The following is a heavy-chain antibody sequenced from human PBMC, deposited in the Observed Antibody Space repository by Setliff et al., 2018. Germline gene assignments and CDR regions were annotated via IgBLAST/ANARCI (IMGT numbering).Heavy chain of an antibody. Sequence: ASVKVSCKASGYALTNYYMHWVRQAPGQGLEWMGIINPSGGLTRYAQKFQGRVTMTRDTSTSTVYMEVSSLRSEDTAVYYCARDRYYNSWSGTSITAPHDAFDIWGQGTMVTVS. CDR3: ARDRYYNSWSGTSITAPHDAFDI. J-gene: IGHJ3*02. CDR2: INPSGGLT. V-gene: IGHV1-46*03. CDR1: GYALTNYY. D-gene: IGHD3-3*01.